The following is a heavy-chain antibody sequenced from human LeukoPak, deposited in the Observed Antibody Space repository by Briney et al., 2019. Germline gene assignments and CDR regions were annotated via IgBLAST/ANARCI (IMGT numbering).Heavy chain of an antibody. V-gene: IGHV3-23*01. CDR1: GFTFSSDA. J-gene: IGHJ4*02. CDR3: AKDQGARPYYFDY. D-gene: IGHD3-16*01. CDR2: ISGSGGST. Sequence: RGSLRLSCAASGFTFSSDAMSWVRHAPGKGLEWVSAISGSGGSTYYADSVKGRFTISTDNSTNTPYLQMNSLRAEDTAVYYCAKDQGARPYYFDYWGQGTLVTVSS.